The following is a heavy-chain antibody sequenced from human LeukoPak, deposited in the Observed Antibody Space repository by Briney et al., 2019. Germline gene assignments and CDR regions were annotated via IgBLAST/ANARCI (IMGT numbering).Heavy chain of an antibody. J-gene: IGHJ6*02. Sequence: GGSLRLSCAASGFTFSGHWMTWVRQAPGKGLEWVANIKQDGREKYYVESVKGRFTISRDNAKNSLYLQMNSLRAEDAAVYYCARSVDSWSRMDVWGQGTRVTVSS. CDR3: ARSVDSWSRMDV. D-gene: IGHD4-11*01. CDR1: GFTFSGHW. V-gene: IGHV3-7*05. CDR2: IKQDGREK.